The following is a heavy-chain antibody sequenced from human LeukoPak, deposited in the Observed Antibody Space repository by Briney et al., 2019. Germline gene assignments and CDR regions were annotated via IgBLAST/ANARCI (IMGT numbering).Heavy chain of an antibody. J-gene: IGHJ2*01. CDR1: GFTFSSYE. CDR2: ISSSGSTI. V-gene: IGHV3-48*03. CDR3: ARESDDYGDAGDWYFDL. D-gene: IGHD4-17*01. Sequence: PGGSLRLSCAASGFTFSSYEMNWVRQAPGKGLEWVSYISSSGSTIYYADSVKGRFTISRDNAKNSLYLQMNSLRAEDTAVYYCARESDDYGDAGDWYFDLWGRGTLVTVSS.